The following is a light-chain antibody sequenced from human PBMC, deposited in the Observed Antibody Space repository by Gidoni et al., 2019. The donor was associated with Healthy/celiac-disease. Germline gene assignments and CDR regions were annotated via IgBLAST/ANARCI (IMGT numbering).Light chain of an antibody. CDR2: RNN. CDR1: RSNIGSKY. V-gene: IGLV1-47*01. J-gene: IGLJ3*02. CDR3: AAWDGSLSGWV. Sequence: QSALTQPPSASGTPGQCVTISCSGRRSNIGSKYVYWYQQRPGTAPELLIYRNNQRPSGVPDRFSGSRSGTSASLAISGLRSEDEADYYCAAWDGSLSGWVFGGGTKLTVL.